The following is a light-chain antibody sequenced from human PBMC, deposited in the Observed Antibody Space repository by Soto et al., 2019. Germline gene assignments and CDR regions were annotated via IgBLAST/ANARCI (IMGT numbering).Light chain of an antibody. CDR3: QQGYRIFQT. CDR1: QNIGSY. V-gene: IGKV1-39*01. CDR2: AAS. Sequence: DIQMTQSPSSLSASVRDTVTITCRASQNIGSYLNWYQQKPGKAPTLLIYAASTLQSGVPSRFSGSGSGTDFNLTINSLNPEDFATYFCQQGYRIFQTFGQGTKLEVK. J-gene: IGKJ1*01.